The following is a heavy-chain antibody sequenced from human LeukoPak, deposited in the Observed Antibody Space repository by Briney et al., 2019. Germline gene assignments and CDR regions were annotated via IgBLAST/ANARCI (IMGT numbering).Heavy chain of an antibody. CDR1: GFRFSSFE. CDR2: ISSSGNTI. J-gene: IGHJ3*01. CDR3: ARSFDV. Sequence: GGSLRLSCAASGFRFSSFEMNWVRQAPGKGLEWVSYISSSGNTIYYADSVKGRFTISRDNAKNSLYLQMNSLRAEDTAVYHCARSFDVWGQGTMVTVSS. V-gene: IGHV3-48*03.